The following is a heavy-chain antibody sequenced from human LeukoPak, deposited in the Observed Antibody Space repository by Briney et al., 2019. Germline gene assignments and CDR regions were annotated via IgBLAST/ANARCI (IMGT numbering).Heavy chain of an antibody. CDR3: ARDRGYVMDV. CDR2: INGDGSST. Sequence: GGSLRLSCAASGFTFNNYWMHWVRQAPGEGLVWVSRINGDGSSTSYADSVRGRFTISRDNAKNTLYLQMNSLRAEDTAVYYCARDRGYVMDVWGQGTTVTVSS. J-gene: IGHJ6*02. CDR1: GFTFNNYW. D-gene: IGHD5-24*01. V-gene: IGHV3-74*01.